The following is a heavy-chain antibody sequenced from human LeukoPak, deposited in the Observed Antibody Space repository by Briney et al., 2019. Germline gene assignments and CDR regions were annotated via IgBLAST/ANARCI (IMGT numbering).Heavy chain of an antibody. CDR2: IYPGDSDT. J-gene: IGHJ4*02. Sequence: GESLKISCKGSGYSFTSYWIGWVRQMPGKGLEWMGIIYPGDSDTRYSLSFQGQVTISADKSISTAYLQWSSLKASDPAMYFCARRKDFWSLSRALDYWGQGTPVTVSS. V-gene: IGHV5-51*01. D-gene: IGHD3-3*01. CDR3: ARRKDFWSLSRALDY. CDR1: GYSFTSYW.